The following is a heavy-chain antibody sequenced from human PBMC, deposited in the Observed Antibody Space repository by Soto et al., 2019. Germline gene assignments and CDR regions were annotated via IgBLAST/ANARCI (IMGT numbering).Heavy chain of an antibody. CDR3: AHAYYYDSSGYPNDAFHI. CDR2: IYWDDDK. D-gene: IGHD3-22*01. J-gene: IGHJ3*02. CDR1: GFSLSTSGVG. Sequence: QITLKESGPTLVKPTQTLTLTCTFSGFSLSTSGVGVGWIRQPPGKALEWLALIYWDDDKRYSPSLKSRLTITKDTSKHQVVLTITNMDPVDTATYYCAHAYYYDSSGYPNDAFHIWGQGTMVTVSS. V-gene: IGHV2-5*02.